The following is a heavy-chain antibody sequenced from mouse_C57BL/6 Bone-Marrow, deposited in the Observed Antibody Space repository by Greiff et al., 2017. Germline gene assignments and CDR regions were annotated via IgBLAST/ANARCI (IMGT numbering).Heavy chain of an antibody. CDR2: ISSGGSYT. D-gene: IGHD1-1*01. CDR3: ARQDYGSSYVPHYYAMDY. J-gene: IGHJ4*01. Sequence: EVKLMESGGDLVKPGGSLKLSCAASGFTFSSYGMSWVRQTPDKRLEWVATISSGGSYTYYPASVKGRFTISRDNAKHTLYLQMSSLKSEDTAMYYCARQDYGSSYVPHYYAMDYWGQGTSVTVSS. CDR1: GFTFSSYG. V-gene: IGHV5-6*01.